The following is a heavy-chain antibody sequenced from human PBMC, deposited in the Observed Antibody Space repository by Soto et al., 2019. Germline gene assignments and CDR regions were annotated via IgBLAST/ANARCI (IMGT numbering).Heavy chain of an antibody. CDR3: ARVGATVTSQALGFDH. CDR1: GGSISSHY. J-gene: IGHJ4*02. D-gene: IGHD4-17*01. CDR2: LYYTGST. V-gene: IGHV4-59*11. Sequence: SETLSLTCTVSGGSISSHYWSWVRQPPGKGLEWIGYLYYTGSTNYNASLKSQVTMSLDTSKNQFSLMLTSVTAADTAVYYCARVGATVTSQALGFDHWGQGILVTVSS.